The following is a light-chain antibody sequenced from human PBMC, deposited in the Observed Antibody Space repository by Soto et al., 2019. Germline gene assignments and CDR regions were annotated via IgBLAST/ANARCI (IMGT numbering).Light chain of an antibody. J-gene: IGKJ5*01. V-gene: IGKV1D-16*01. CDR3: QQYHRSSIT. Sequence: SASVGDRVTITCRASQDVGKWLAWYQQKPGKAPTLLIHGASSLQSGVPSRFSGTGSGTEFTLAINSLQPDDFATYYCQQYHRSSITFGQGTRLEIK. CDR1: QDVGKW. CDR2: GAS.